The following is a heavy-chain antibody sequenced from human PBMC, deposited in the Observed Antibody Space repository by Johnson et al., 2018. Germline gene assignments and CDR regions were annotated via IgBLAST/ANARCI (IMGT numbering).Heavy chain of an antibody. Sequence: EVQLVETGGGLIQPGGSLRLSYAASVFTVSSNYMSWVRQAPGKGLAWVPVIYSGGSTYYADSVKGRFTISRDNSKNTLYLQMNSLRAEDTAVYYCARENGMSMNRNPVGWFDPWGQGTLVTVSS. CDR3: ARENGMSMNRNPVGWFDP. J-gene: IGHJ5*02. CDR1: VFTVSSNY. CDR2: IYSGGST. D-gene: IGHD2/OR15-2a*01. V-gene: IGHV3-53*02.